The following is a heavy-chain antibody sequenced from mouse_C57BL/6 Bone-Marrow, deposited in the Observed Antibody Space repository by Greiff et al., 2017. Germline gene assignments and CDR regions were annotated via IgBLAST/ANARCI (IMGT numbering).Heavy chain of an antibody. CDR3: ARYYYGSKDY. V-gene: IGHV1-50*01. J-gene: IGHJ2*01. D-gene: IGHD1-1*01. Sequence: VQLQQPGAELVKPGASVKLSCKASGYTFTSYWMQWVKQRPGQGLEWIGEIDPSDSYTNYNQKFKGKATLPVDTSSSTAYMQLSSLTSEDSAVYYCARYYYGSKDYWGQGTTLTVSS. CDR2: IDPSDSYT. CDR1: GYTFTSYW.